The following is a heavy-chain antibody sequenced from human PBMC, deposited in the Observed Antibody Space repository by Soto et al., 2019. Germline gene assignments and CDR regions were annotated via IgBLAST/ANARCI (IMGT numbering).Heavy chain of an antibody. V-gene: IGHV4-31*03. D-gene: IGHD1-26*01. Sequence: QVQLQESGPRLVKPSQTLSLTCIVSGGSISSGGHSWSWIRQHPGKGLEWIGYIDDSENTYYNPSLKSRLSMSVDTSRSQFSLNLGSVTAADTAVYYCARLSGSYYLLPDYWGQGTLVTVSS. CDR3: ARLSGSYYLLPDY. J-gene: IGHJ4*02. CDR1: GGSISSGGHS. CDR2: IDDSENT.